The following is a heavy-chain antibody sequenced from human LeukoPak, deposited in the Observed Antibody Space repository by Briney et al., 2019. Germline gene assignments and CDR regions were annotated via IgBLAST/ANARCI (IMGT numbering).Heavy chain of an antibody. V-gene: IGHV3-30*04. CDR1: GFTFRSYA. CDR2: ISDDGNNK. D-gene: IGHD3-3*01. J-gene: IGHJ4*02. Sequence: PGRSLRLSCAASGFTFRSYALHWVRQAPGKGLEWVAVISDDGNNKYYADSVKGRFTISRDNSRNTLYLQMNSLRAEDTAVYYCARDRSGWSSVIYYWGQGTLVTVSS. CDR3: ARDRSGWSSVIYY.